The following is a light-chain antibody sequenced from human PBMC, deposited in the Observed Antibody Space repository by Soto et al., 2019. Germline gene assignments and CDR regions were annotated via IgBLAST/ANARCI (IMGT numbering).Light chain of an antibody. CDR1: TSNLGTGFD. J-gene: IGLJ1*01. Sequence: SVLTQPPSVSGAPGQTVTISNNGGTSNLGTGFDVHWYQQLPETAPKLLIYSNTKRPSGVPGRFSGSRSGTSASLAISGLQADDEADYYCQSYDSGLTSYVFGDGTKVTVL. V-gene: IGLV1-40*01. CDR2: SNT. CDR3: QSYDSGLTSYV.